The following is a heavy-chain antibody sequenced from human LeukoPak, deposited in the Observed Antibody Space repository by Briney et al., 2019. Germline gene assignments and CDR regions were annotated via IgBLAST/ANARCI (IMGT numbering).Heavy chain of an antibody. D-gene: IGHD2/OR15-2a*01. CDR1: GGSISSSSYH. CDR2: IYYSGST. V-gene: IGHV4-39*01. CDR3: ARQGNSHFDY. Sequence: SETLSLTCTVSGGSISSSSYHWGWIRQPPGKGLEWIGCIYYSGSTYYNPSLKSRVTISVDTSKNQFSLKLSSVTAADTAVYYCARQGNSHFDYWGQGTLVTVSS. J-gene: IGHJ4*02.